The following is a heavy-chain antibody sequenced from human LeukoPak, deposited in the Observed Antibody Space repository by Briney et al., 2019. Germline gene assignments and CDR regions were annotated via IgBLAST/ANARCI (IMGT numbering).Heavy chain of an antibody. CDR3: ARDRDGYTNFDY. CDR2: IKQDGSEK. D-gene: IGHD5-24*01. CDR1: GFTFSNSW. V-gene: IGHV3-7*01. J-gene: IGHJ4*02. Sequence: TGGSLRLSCAASGFTFSNSWMSWVRQAPGKGLEWVANIKQDGSEKYYVDSVKGRFTISRDNSKNTLYLQMNSLRAEDTAVYYCARDRDGYTNFDYRGQGTLVTVSS.